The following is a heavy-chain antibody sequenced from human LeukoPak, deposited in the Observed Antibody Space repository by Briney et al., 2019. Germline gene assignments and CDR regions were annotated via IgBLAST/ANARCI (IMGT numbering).Heavy chain of an antibody. V-gene: IGHV3-30-3*01. CDR2: ISYDGSNK. J-gene: IGHJ4*02. CDR3: ARAKGSYSFDY. Sequence: GRSLRLSCAASGFTFSSYAMHWVRQAPGKGLEWVAVISYDGSNKYYADSVKGRFTISRDNSKNTLYLQMNSLRAEDTAVYHCARAKGSYSFDYWGQGTLVTVSS. D-gene: IGHD3-10*01. CDR1: GFTFSSYA.